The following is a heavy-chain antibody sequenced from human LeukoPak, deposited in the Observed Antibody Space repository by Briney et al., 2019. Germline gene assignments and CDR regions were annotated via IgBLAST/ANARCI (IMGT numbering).Heavy chain of an antibody. D-gene: IGHD3-22*01. CDR1: GFSLSTSGVG. CDR2: IYWNDDK. Sequence: SGPTLVNPTQTLTLTCTFSGFSLSTSGVGVGWIRQSPGKALEWLALIYWNDDKRYSPSLKSRLTITKDTSKNQVVLTMTNMDPVDTATYYCAHRPRGLYYYDSSGYSYFDYWGQGTLVTVSS. V-gene: IGHV2-5*01. CDR3: AHRPRGLYYYDSSGYSYFDY. J-gene: IGHJ4*02.